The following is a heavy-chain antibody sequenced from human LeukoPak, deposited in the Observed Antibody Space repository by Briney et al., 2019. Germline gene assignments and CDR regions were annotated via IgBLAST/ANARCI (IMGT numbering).Heavy chain of an antibody. CDR3: ARGYSSLSDYYYYYYMDV. Sequence: ASVKVSCKASGGTFGSYAISWVRQAPGQGLEWMGGISAYNGNTNYAQKLQGRVTMTTDTSTSTAYMELRSLRSDDTAVYYCARGYSSLSDYYYYYYMDVWGKGTTVTVSS. D-gene: IGHD6-6*01. CDR1: GGTFGSYA. CDR2: ISAYNGNT. V-gene: IGHV1-18*01. J-gene: IGHJ6*03.